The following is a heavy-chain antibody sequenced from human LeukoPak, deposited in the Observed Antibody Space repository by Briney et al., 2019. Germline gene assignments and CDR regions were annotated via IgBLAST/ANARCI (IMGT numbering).Heavy chain of an antibody. CDR1: GFTFSDYY. V-gene: IGHV3-11*01. D-gene: IGHD4-17*01. J-gene: IGHJ4*02. CDR2: ISSSGSTI. Sequence: PGGSLRLSCAASGFTFSDYYMSRIRQAPGKGLEWVSYISSSGSTIYYADSVKGRFTISRDNAKNSLYLQMNSLRAEDTAVYYCARERAGLYGDYVFDYWGQGTLVTVSS. CDR3: ARERAGLYGDYVFDY.